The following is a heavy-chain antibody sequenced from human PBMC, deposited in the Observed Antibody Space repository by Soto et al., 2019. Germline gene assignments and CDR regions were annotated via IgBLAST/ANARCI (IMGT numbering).Heavy chain of an antibody. J-gene: IGHJ6*03. Sequence: ASVKVSCKASGYTFTSYAMHWVRQAPGQRLEWMGWINAGNGNTKYSQKFQGRVTMTRNTSISTAYMELSSLRSEDTAVYYCARVFRDWNYVLYYMDVWGKGTTVTVSS. D-gene: IGHD1-7*01. V-gene: IGHV1-3*01. CDR1: GYTFTSYA. CDR2: INAGNGNT. CDR3: ARVFRDWNYVLYYMDV.